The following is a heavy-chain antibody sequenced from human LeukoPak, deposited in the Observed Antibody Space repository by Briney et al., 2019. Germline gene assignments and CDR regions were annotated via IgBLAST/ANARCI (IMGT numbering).Heavy chain of an antibody. CDR3: ARDRYYYDNSARYFDY. V-gene: IGHV4-4*07. D-gene: IGHD3-22*01. J-gene: IGHJ4*02. CDR2: IHTSGST. CDR1: GGSISSYY. Sequence: SETLSLTCTVSGGSISSYYWSWIRQPAGKGLEWIGRIHTSGSTNYSPSLKSRVTMSVDTSKNQFSLKLSSVTAADTAVYYCARDRYYYDNSARYFDYWGQGTLVTVSS.